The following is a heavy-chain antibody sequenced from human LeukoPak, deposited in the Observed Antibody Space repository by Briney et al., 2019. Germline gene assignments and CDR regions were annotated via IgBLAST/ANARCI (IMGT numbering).Heavy chain of an antibody. CDR2: ISSSSSYI. V-gene: IGHV3-21*01. CDR1: GITFSSYS. Sequence: GGSLRLSCAASGITFSSYSMNWVRQAPGKGLEWVSSISSSSSYIYYADSVKGRFTISRDNAKNSLYLQMNSLRAEDTAVYYCARWAGYYYYGMDVWGQGTTVTVSS. CDR3: ARWAGYYYYGMDV. J-gene: IGHJ6*02.